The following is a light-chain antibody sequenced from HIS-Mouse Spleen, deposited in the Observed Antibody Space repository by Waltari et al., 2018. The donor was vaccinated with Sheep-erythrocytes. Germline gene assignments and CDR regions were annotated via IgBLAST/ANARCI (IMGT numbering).Light chain of an antibody. CDR2: QDS. Sequence: SYELTQPPSVSVSPGQTASIPCSGANLGAKYACWYQQKPGQSPVLVIYQDSKRPSGIPERFSGSNSGNTATLTISGTQAMDEADYYCQAWDSSTAVFGGGTKLTVL. V-gene: IGLV3-1*01. CDR3: QAWDSSTAV. J-gene: IGLJ2*01. CDR1: NLGAKY.